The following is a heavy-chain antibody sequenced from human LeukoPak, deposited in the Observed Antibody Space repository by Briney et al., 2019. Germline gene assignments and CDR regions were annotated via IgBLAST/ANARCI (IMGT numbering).Heavy chain of an antibody. V-gene: IGHV1-8*01. D-gene: IGHD3-22*01. J-gene: IGHJ6*03. CDR2: MNPNSGNT. Sequence: GASVKVSCKASGYTFTSYDIHWVRQATGQGLEWMGWMNPNSGNTGYAQKFQGRVTMTRNTSISTAYMELSSLRSEDTAVYYCARGFDSSGHQYYYYMDVWGKGTTVTISS. CDR1: GYTFTSYD. CDR3: ARGFDSSGHQYYYYMDV.